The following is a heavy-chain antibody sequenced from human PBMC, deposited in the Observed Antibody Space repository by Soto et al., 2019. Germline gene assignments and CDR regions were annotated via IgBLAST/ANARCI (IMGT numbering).Heavy chain of an antibody. CDR1: GGSISSYY. D-gene: IGHD3-10*01. CDR2: IYYSGST. V-gene: IGHV4-59*01. J-gene: IGHJ3*02. CDR3: ARVWGGAFDI. Sequence: QVQLQESGPGLVKPSETLSLTCTVSGGSISSYYWSWIRQPPGKGLEWIGYIYYSGSTNYNPSLTSRVTISVDTSKNRFSRKLSSVTAADTAVYYCARVWGGAFDIWGQGTMVTVSS.